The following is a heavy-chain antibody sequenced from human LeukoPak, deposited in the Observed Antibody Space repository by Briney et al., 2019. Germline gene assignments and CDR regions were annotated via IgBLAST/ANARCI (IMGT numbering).Heavy chain of an antibody. D-gene: IGHD1-26*01. CDR3: ASAVGAIDAFDI. J-gene: IGHJ3*02. CDR2: INHSGST. CDR1: GGSFSSYY. V-gene: IGHV4-34*01. Sequence: SETLSLTCAVYGGSFSSYYWSWIRQPPGKGLEWIGEINHSGSTNYNPSLKSLVTISVDTSKNQFSLKLSSVTAADTAVYYCASAVGAIDAFDIWGQGTMVTVSS.